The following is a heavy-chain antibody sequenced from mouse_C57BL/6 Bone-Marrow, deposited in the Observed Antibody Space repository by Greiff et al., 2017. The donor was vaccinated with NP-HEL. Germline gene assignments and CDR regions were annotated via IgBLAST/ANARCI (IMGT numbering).Heavy chain of an antibody. CDR3: ASRDGYSLDN. CDR2: ITPNNGGT. J-gene: IGHJ2*01. CDR1: GYTFTDYN. V-gene: IGHV1-18*01. Sequence: EVQLQQSGPELVKPGASVKIPCKASGYTFTDYNMDWVTQSHGKSLEWIGDITPNNGGTISTQHFKGTATLTVDQTYSTAYMELRSLTSEDTAVYYFASRDGYSLDNWGQGTTLTVSS. D-gene: IGHD2-3*01.